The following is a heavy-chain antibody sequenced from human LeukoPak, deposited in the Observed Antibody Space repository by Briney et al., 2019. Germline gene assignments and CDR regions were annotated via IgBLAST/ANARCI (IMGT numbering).Heavy chain of an antibody. CDR2: IYYSGST. D-gene: IGHD3-16*01. Sequence: SETLSLTCAVSGGSISSSNWWSWVRQPPGKGLEWIGYIYYSGSTNYNPSLKSRVTISVDTSKNQFSLKLSSVTAADTAVYYCARILGGLQGYDAFDIWGQGTMVTVSS. J-gene: IGHJ3*02. CDR3: ARILGGLQGYDAFDI. V-gene: IGHV4-4*02. CDR1: GGSISSSNW.